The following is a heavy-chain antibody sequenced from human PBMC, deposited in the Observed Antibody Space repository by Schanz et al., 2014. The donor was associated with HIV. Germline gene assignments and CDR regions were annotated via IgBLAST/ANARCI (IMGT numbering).Heavy chain of an antibody. D-gene: IGHD3-10*01. CDR1: GFTFSNYA. J-gene: IGHJ6*02. Sequence: QVQLVESGGGVVQPGRSLRLSCAVSGFTFSNYAIHWVRQAPGKGLEWVAVISYDGNNKYYADSVKGRFTISRDNSKNTMYLQMNSLRADDTAVYYCARGSGPYYYYYGMDVWGQGTTVTVSS. V-gene: IGHV3-30-3*01. CDR2: ISYDGNNK. CDR3: ARGSGPYYYYYGMDV.